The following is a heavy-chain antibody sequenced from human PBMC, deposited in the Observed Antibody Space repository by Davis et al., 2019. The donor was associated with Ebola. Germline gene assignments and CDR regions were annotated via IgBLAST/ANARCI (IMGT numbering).Heavy chain of an antibody. CDR3: ASGLDY. CDR1: GFTFSSYY. CDR2: ISSSSNYI. V-gene: IGHV3-21*01. Sequence: GESLKISCAASGFTFSSYYMNWVRQAPGKGLEWVSSISSSSNYIYYADSMKGRFTISRDNAKNSLFLQMDGLRVEDTAVYYCASGLDYWGQGSLVTVSS. J-gene: IGHJ4*02.